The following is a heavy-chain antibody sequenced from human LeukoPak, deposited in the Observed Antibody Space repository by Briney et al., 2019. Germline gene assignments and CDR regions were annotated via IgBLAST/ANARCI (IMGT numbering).Heavy chain of an antibody. Sequence: WIXXPAXXGLEXXXXIYPSGSTNYNPSLKSRVTISVDTSKNQFSLKLSSVTAADTAVYYCAREGDYYYDSSGRIDWGQGTLVTVSS. D-gene: IGHD3-22*01. CDR3: AREGDYYYDSSGRID. V-gene: IGHV4-61*02. J-gene: IGHJ4*02. CDR2: IYPSGST.